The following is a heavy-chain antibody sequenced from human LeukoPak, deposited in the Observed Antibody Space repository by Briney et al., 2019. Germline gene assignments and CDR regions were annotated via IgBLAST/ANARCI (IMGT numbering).Heavy chain of an antibody. CDR2: IWYDGSNK. J-gene: IGHJ4*02. V-gene: IGHV3-33*06. CDR1: GFTFSSYG. Sequence: PGGSLRLSCAASGFTFSSYGMHWVRQAPGKGLEWVAVIWYDGSNKYYADSVKGRFTISRDNSKNTLYLQMNSLRAEDTAVYYCAKGSGFDGYCSSTSCDPDFDYWGQGTLVTVSS. D-gene: IGHD2-2*03. CDR3: AKGSGFDGYCSSTSCDPDFDY.